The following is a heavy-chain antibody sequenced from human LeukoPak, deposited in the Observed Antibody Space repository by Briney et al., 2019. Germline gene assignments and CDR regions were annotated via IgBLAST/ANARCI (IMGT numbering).Heavy chain of an antibody. CDR1: GYSFTSYW. Sequence: GESLKISCQGSGYSFTSYWIGWVRQMPGKGLEWMGIIYPGDSDTRYSPSFQGQVTISADKSISTAYLQWSSLKASDTAMYYCARQEVVITTALDYWGQGTLVTVSS. V-gene: IGHV5-51*01. D-gene: IGHD3-22*01. CDR3: ARQEVVITTALDY. J-gene: IGHJ4*02. CDR2: IYPGDSDT.